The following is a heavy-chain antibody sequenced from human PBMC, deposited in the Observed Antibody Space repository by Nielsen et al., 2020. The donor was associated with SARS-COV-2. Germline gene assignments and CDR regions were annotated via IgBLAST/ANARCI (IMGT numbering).Heavy chain of an antibody. V-gene: IGHV4-34*01. CDR2: INLSENT. Sequence: SETLSLTCSVYGASFSGYYWTWIRQSPGKGLEWISEINLSENTDYNPSFKSRVIISVDTSKNQFSLNLTSVTAADTAVYYCARGRGSSWFNWFDSWGQGTLVTVSS. CDR3: ARGRGSSWFNWFDS. J-gene: IGHJ5*01. CDR1: GASFSGYY. D-gene: IGHD6-13*01.